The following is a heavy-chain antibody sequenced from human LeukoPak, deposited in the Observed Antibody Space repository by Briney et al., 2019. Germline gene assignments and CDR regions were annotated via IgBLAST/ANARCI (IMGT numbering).Heavy chain of an antibody. J-gene: IGHJ5*02. D-gene: IGHD6-13*01. CDR2: IYHSGNT. V-gene: IGHV4-38-2*02. CDR3: ARGYYSSWYVNWFDP. Sequence: SETLSLTCTVSGYSISSGYYWGWIRQPPGKGLEWIGSIYHSGNTYYNPSLKSRVTISVDTSKNQFSLKLSSVTAADTAVYYCARGYYSSWYVNWFDPWGQGTLVTVSS. CDR1: GYSISSGYY.